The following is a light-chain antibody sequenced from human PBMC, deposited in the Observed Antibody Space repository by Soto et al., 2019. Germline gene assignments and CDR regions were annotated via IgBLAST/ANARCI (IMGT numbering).Light chain of an antibody. CDR1: QSVSSSY. CDR2: GAS. J-gene: IGKJ5*01. Sequence: IVVTQSPGTLSLSPGERATLSCRAIQSVSSSYLAWYQQKPGQAPRLLIYGASSRAAGIPDRFSGSGSGTDFTLTISRLEPEDFAMYFCQQYGGSPITFGQGTRLEIK. CDR3: QQYGGSPIT. V-gene: IGKV3-20*01.